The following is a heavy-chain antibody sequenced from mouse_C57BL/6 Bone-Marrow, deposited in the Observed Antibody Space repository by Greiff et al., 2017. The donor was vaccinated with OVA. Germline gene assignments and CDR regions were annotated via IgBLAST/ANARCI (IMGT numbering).Heavy chain of an antibody. V-gene: IGHV1-85*01. J-gene: IGHJ4*01. CDR3: ARWDIFYAMDY. CDR1: GYTFTSYD. CDR2: IYPRDGST. D-gene: IGHD3-3*01. Sequence: QVQLKQSGPELVKPGASVKLSCKASGYTFTSYDINWVKQRPGQGLEWIGWIYPRDGSTKYNEKFKGKATLTVDTSSSTAYMELHSLTSEDSAVYFCARWDIFYAMDYWGQGTSVTVSS.